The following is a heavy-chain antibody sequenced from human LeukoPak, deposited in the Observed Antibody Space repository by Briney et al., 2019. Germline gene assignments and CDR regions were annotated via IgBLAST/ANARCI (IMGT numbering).Heavy chain of an antibody. CDR2: ISATSTFI. J-gene: IGHJ6*02. Sequence: PGGSLRLSCVASGFTFSRHHMTWVRQAPGKGLEWVSSISATSTFIEDADSVKGRFTISRDNAKNSVYLQMDSLKDEDTAVYYCATIPTGGLVRAGVIDVWGQGTTVTVSS. V-gene: IGHV3-21*01. CDR3: ATIPTGGLVRAGVIDV. CDR1: GFTFSRHH. D-gene: IGHD2-21*01.